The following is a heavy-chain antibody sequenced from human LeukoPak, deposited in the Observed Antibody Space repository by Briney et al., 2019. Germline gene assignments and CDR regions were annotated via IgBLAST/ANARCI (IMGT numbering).Heavy chain of an antibody. J-gene: IGHJ4*02. D-gene: IGHD3-9*01. V-gene: IGHV4-59*11. CDR2: IYYSGST. Sequence: SATLSLTCTVAGGSISSHYWSWIRQPPGKGLEWIGYIYYSGSTNYNPSLKSRVTISVDTSKTQFSLKLSSVTAADTAVYYCALYDILTGYLDYWGQGTLVTVSS. CDR3: ALYDILTGYLDY. CDR1: GGSISSHY.